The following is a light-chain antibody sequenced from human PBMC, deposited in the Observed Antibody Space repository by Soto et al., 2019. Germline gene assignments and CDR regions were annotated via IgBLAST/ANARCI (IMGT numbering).Light chain of an antibody. CDR2: EVS. CDR3: CSYADSNIVI. Sequence: QSALTQPASVSGSPGQSITISCTGTSSDAGSYNFVSWYQQYPGKAPKVMIHEVSKRPSGVSNRFSGSKSGNTASLTISGLQAEDEADYYCCSYADSNIVIFGGGTKLTVL. J-gene: IGLJ2*01. V-gene: IGLV2-23*02. CDR1: SSDAGSYNF.